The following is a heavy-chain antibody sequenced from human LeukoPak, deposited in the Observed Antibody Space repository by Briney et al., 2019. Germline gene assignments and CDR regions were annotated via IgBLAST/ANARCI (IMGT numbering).Heavy chain of an antibody. CDR2: IDYTGST. V-gene: IGHV4-59*08. CDR3: ARRPIDYDAFDI. D-gene: IGHD3-22*01. Sequence: SETLSLTCSVSGGSISSHSWGWIRQPPGKGLEWIAYIDYTGSTNYNPSLKSRVTISVDTSNNLFSLELNSVTAADTAVYYCARRPIDYDAFDIWGQGTMVTVSS. J-gene: IGHJ3*02. CDR1: GGSISSHS.